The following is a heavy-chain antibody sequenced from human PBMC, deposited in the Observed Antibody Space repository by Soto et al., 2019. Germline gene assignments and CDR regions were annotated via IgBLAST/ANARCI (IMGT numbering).Heavy chain of an antibody. CDR3: ARDPGGDIVVVPAAIPDY. CDR1: GFTFSSYW. D-gene: IGHD2-2*01. CDR2: INSDGSST. J-gene: IGHJ4*02. V-gene: IGHV3-74*01. Sequence: GGSLRLSCAASGFTFSSYWMHWVRQAPGKGLVWVSRINSDGSSTSYVDSVKGRFTISRDNAKNTLYLQMNSLRAEDTAVYYCARDPGGDIVVVPAAIPDYWGQGTLVTVSS.